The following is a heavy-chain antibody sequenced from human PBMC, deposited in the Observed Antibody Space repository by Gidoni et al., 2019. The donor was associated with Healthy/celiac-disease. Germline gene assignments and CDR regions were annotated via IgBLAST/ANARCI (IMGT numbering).Heavy chain of an antibody. V-gene: IGHV4-61*02. Sequence: TVSGGSISSGSYYWSWIRQPAGKGLEWIGRIYTSGSTNYNPSLKSRVTISVDTSKNQFSLKLSSVTAADTAVYYCARDRGVRGVNYYYYGMDVWGQGTTVTVSS. D-gene: IGHD3-10*01. CDR2: IYTSGST. J-gene: IGHJ6*02. CDR1: GGSISSGSYY. CDR3: ARDRGVRGVNYYYYGMDV.